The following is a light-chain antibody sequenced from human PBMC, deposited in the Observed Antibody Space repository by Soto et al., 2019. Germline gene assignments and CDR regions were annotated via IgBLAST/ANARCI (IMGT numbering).Light chain of an antibody. CDR2: GAS. J-gene: IGKJ4*02. Sequence: VVTQSPATLSVFPGETATLSCRASQSVSSDLAWYQQRPGQAPRLLIYGASTRATGIRARFRGSGSGTEFRLPISSLQSEDFATYYCQQYTAWHRKWPFGGGPRWKSN. V-gene: IGKV3-15*01. CDR1: QSVSSD. CDR3: QQYTAWHRKWP.